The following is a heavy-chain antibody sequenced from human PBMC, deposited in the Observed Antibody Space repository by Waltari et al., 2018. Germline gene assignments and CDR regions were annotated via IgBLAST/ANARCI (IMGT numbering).Heavy chain of an antibody. D-gene: IGHD6-13*01. CDR1: GCSISSSSYY. V-gene: IGHV4-39*07. CDR3: AVTPDSGAAAGKDY. J-gene: IGHJ4*02. Sequence: QLQLQESGPGLVKPSETLSLTCTVSGCSISSSSYYWGWLRQPPGKGLEWIGSIYYSGSTYYNPSLKSRVTISVDTSKNQFSLKLSSVTAADTAVYYCAVTPDSGAAAGKDYWGQGTLVTVSS. CDR2: IYYSGST.